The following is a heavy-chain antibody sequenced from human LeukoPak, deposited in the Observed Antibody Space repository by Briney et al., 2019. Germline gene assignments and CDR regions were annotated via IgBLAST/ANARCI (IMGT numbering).Heavy chain of an antibody. CDR3: ARPVWSGYFDGAAFDF. CDR2: ISYSGNT. D-gene: IGHD3-3*01. V-gene: IGHV4-39*01. Sequence: PSETLSHTCTVSGGSISSSRYDWGWIRQPPGKGLEWIGSISYSGNTYYNPSLKSRVTISVDTSKNQFSLKLSSVTAADTALYYCARPVWSGYFDGAAFDFWGQGTLVTVSS. CDR1: GGSISSSRYD. J-gene: IGHJ4*02.